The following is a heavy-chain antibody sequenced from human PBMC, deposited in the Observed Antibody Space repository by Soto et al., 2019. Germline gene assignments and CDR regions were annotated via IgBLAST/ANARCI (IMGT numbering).Heavy chain of an antibody. CDR1: GFSFNTFD. D-gene: IGHD5-12*01. Sequence: EVQVLESGGDLVEPGGSLRLSCAGSGFSFNTFDMSWVRQAPGKGLEWVSVILGRDDTTYYADSVKGRFTISRDTFKNTLHLQMNSLRVEDTALYFCTNGAWLDYWGQGTLVTVSS. V-gene: IGHV3-23*01. J-gene: IGHJ4*02. CDR2: ILGRDDTT. CDR3: TNGAWLDY.